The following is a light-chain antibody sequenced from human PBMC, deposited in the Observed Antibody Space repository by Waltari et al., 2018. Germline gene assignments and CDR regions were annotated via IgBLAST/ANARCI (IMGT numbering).Light chain of an antibody. J-gene: IGLJ2*01. Sequence: QSALTQPASVSGSPGQSITISCTGSSSDVGSYKFVSWYQQHPGKAPQLMIYGGSQRPSGGSNRLAGSKSGKTASLTISGLRAEDEADYYCCSYAGSSPHVIFGGGTKLTVL. CDR2: GGS. V-gene: IGLV2-23*01. CDR1: SSDVGSYKF. CDR3: CSYAGSSPHVI.